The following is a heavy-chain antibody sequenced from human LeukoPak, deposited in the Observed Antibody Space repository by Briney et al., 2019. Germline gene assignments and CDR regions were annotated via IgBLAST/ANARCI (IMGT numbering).Heavy chain of an antibody. CDR3: ARGEDGSYFDY. J-gene: IGHJ4*02. CDR2: IIPIFGTA. D-gene: IGHD6-19*01. V-gene: IGHV1-69*13. Sequence: ASVKVSCTASGGTFSSYAISWERQAPGQGLEWMGGIIPIFGTANYAQKFQGRVTITADESTSTAYMELSSLRSEDTAVYYCARGEDGSYFDYWGQGTLVTVSS. CDR1: GGTFSSYA.